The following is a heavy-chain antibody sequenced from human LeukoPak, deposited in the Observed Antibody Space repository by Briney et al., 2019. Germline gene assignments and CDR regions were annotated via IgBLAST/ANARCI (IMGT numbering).Heavy chain of an antibody. CDR1: GYTFTSYG. CDR2: ISAYSGNT. D-gene: IGHD3-16*02. V-gene: IGHV1-18*01. J-gene: IGHJ4*02. Sequence: ASVKVSCKASGYTFTSYGINWMRQAPGQGLEWMGWISAYSGNTNYAQKFQGRVTMTTDTSTSTAYMELRSLRSEDTAVYYCASSSWYVGGVIVIPLYYWGQGTLVTVSS. CDR3: ASSSWYVGGVIVIPLYY.